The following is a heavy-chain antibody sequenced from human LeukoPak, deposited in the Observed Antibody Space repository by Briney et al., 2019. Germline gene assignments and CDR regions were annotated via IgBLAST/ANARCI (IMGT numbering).Heavy chain of an antibody. CDR2: IIPIFGTA. CDR1: GGTFSSYA. Sequence: SVKVSYEASGGTFSSYAISWVRQAPGQGLEWMGGIIPIFGTANYAQKFQGRVTITADKSTSTAYMELSSLRSEDTAMYYCARVRSSDWFDPWGQGTLVTVSS. J-gene: IGHJ5*02. D-gene: IGHD2-2*01. CDR3: ARVRSSDWFDP. V-gene: IGHV1-69*06.